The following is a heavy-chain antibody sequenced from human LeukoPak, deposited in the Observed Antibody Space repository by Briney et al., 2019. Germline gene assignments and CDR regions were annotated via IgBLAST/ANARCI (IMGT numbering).Heavy chain of an antibody. CDR3: ARLGLGVVHTAPNFDY. J-gene: IGHJ4*02. Sequence: GGSLRLSCAASGFTFSSYGMHWVRQAPGKGLEWVAVISYDGSNKYYADSVKGRFTISRDNSKRTLFLEMSSLKLEDTAIYYCARLGLGVVHTAPNFDYWGQGILVTVSS. D-gene: IGHD2-21*01. CDR2: ISYDGSNK. V-gene: IGHV3-30*03. CDR1: GFTFSSYG.